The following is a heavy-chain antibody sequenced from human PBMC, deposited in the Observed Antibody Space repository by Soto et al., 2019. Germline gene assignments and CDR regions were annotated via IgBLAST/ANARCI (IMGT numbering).Heavy chain of an antibody. D-gene: IGHD3-22*01. CDR1: GGSLSSSSYY. J-gene: IGHJ4*02. CDR2: INHSGST. V-gene: IGHV4-39*01. Sequence: SETLSLTCTVSGGSLSSSSYYWGWIRQPPGKGLEWIGEINHSGSTNYNPSLMSRVTISVDTSKNQFSLKLNSVTAADTAVYFCARIDFPTPYYFDYWGQGGLVTVSS. CDR3: ARIDFPTPYYFDY.